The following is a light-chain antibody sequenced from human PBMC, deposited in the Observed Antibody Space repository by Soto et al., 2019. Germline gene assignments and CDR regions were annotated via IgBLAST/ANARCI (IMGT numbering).Light chain of an antibody. CDR1: SSNIGSNT. V-gene: IGLV1-44*01. CDR2: SNN. CDR3: AAWVDYLNGAV. J-gene: IGLJ7*01. Sequence: QSVLTQPPSASGTPGQRVTISCSGSSSNIGSNTVNWFQQLPGTAPRLLIYSNNQRPSGVPDRFSGSKSGTSASLAISGLQSEDEADYYCAAWVDYLNGAVFGGGTQLTVL.